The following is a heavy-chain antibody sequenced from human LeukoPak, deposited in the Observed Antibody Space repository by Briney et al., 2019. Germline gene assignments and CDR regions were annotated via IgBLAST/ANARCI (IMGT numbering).Heavy chain of an antibody. D-gene: IGHD3-10*01. J-gene: IGHJ6*03. CDR3: ARQGYYASGSYSFYYYYYYMHV. CDR1: GGSISSSSYY. V-gene: IGHV4-39*01. CDR2: IYYSGST. Sequence: PSETLSLTCTVSGGSISSSSYYWGWIRQPPGKGLEWIGSIYYSGSTYYNPSLKSRVTISVDTSKNQFSLKLSSVTAADTAVYYCARQGYYASGSYSFYYYYYYMHVWGKGTTVTVSS.